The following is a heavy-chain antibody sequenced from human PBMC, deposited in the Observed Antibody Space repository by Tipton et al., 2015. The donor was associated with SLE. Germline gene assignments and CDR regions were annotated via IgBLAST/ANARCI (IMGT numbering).Heavy chain of an antibody. CDR1: GFTFSHFG. CDR3: ARALGDYGYFYGMDA. D-gene: IGHD4-17*01. Sequence: SLRLSCAASGFTFSHFGMHWVRQAPGKGLEWVALLWHDGSHKHYRDSVKGRFTISRDNSKSPLYLQMNSLRAEDTAVYYCARALGDYGYFYGMDAWGQGTTVTVSS. CDR2: LWHDGSHK. V-gene: IGHV3-33*01. J-gene: IGHJ6*02.